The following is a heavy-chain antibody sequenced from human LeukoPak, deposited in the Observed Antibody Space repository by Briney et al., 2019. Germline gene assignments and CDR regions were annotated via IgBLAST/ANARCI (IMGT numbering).Heavy chain of an antibody. J-gene: IGHJ4*02. CDR3: ARDQRGDSAYDFDY. CDR1: GGSISSGGYY. D-gene: IGHD5-12*01. Sequence: SQTLSLTCTVSGGSISSGGYYWSWIRQPPGKGLEWIGYIYHSGSTYYNPSLKSRVTISVDRSKNQFSLKLSSVTAADTAVYYCARDQRGDSAYDFDYWGQGTLVTVSS. V-gene: IGHV4-30-2*01. CDR2: IYHSGST.